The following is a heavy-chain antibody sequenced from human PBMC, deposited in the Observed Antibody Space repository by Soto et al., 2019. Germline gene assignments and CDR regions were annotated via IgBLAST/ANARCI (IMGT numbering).Heavy chain of an antibody. J-gene: IGHJ4*02. D-gene: IGHD3-10*01. Sequence: EVPLLESGGGLVQPGGSLRLSCAASGFTFSSYAMSWVRQAPGKGLEWVSAISGSGGSTYYADSVKGRFTISRDNSMSTLYLQMSSVRAEDTAVYYCAKASGWFGEVDYWGQGTLVTVSS. V-gene: IGHV3-23*01. CDR1: GFTFSSYA. CDR2: ISGSGGST. CDR3: AKASGWFGEVDY.